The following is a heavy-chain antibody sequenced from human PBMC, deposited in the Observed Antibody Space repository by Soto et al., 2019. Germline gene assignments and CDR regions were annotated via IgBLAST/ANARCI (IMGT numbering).Heavy chain of an antibody. V-gene: IGHV4-34*01. CDR3: ARQGWDSSYYRDDF. CDR2: ISHRGTT. D-gene: IGHD3-22*01. CDR1: GGSLSGYF. Sequence: SETLSLTCAVSGGSLSGYFWNWIRQSPEKGLEWIGEISHRGTTTYNPSLKSRVTISIDTSKNQFSLRLTSVTVADTAVYYCARQGWDSSYYRDDFWGQGTLVTVSS. J-gene: IGHJ4*02.